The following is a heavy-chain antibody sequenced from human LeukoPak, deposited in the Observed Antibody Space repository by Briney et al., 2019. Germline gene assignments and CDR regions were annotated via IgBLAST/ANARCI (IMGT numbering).Heavy chain of an antibody. D-gene: IGHD3-22*01. Sequence: ASVKVSCKASGYTFTSYDINWVRQATGQGLEWMGWTNPNSGNTGYAQEFQGRVTMTRNTSISTAYMELSSLRSEDTAVYYCARVISRIVVVITGESDAFDIWGQGTMVTVSS. V-gene: IGHV1-8*01. J-gene: IGHJ3*02. CDR3: ARVISRIVVVITGESDAFDI. CDR2: TNPNSGNT. CDR1: GYTFTSYD.